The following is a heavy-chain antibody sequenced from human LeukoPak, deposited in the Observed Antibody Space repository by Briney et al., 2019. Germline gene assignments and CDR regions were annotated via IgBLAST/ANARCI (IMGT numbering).Heavy chain of an antibody. J-gene: IGHJ4*02. CDR2: INPNSGGT. D-gene: IGHD3-10*01. Sequence: ASVKVSCKASGYTFTGYYMHWVRQAPGQGLEWVGWINPNSGGTNYAQKFQGRVTMTRDTSISTAYMELSRLRSDNTAVYYCTKNFSCGSGPPFWGQGTLVTVSS. CDR3: TKNFSCGSGPPF. CDR1: GYTFTGYY. V-gene: IGHV1-2*02.